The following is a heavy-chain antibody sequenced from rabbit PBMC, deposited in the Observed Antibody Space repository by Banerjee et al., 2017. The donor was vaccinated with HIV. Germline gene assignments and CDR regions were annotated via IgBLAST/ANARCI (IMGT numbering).Heavy chain of an antibody. J-gene: IGHJ4*01. CDR1: GFSFSGSYY. CDR2: IYVGSSGST. D-gene: IGHD4-1*01. Sequence: LEESGGDLVKPGASLTLTCTASGFSFSGSYYMCWVRQAPGKGLEWIACIYVGSSGSTYYANWAKGRFTISKASWTTVTLQMTSLTAADTASYFCARDLAGVIGWNFNLWGPGTLVTVS. V-gene: IGHV1S40*01. CDR3: ARDLAGVIGWNFNL.